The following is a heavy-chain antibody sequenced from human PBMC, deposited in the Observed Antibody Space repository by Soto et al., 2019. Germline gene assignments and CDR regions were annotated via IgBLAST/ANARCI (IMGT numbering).Heavy chain of an antibody. J-gene: IGHJ4*02. V-gene: IGHV1-69*06. CDR3: ARGPLSGSGWYGNFHS. D-gene: IGHD6-19*01. CDR2: IIPIFGTA. CDR1: GGTFSSYA. Sequence: QVQLVQSGAEVKKPGSSVKVSCKASGGTFSSYAISWVRQAPGQGLEWMGGIIPIFGTANYAQKFQGRVTITADKSTSTAYMELSSLRSEDTAVYYCARGPLSGSGWYGNFHSWGQGTLVTVSS.